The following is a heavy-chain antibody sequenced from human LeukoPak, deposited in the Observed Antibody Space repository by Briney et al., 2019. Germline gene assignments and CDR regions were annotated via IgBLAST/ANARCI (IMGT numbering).Heavy chain of an antibody. CDR3: ASRSIAVAGTEGNFDY. V-gene: IGHV4-34*01. CDR1: GGSFSGYY. Sequence: SETLSLTCAVYGGSFSGYYWSWIRQPPGKGLEWIGEVNHSGSTNYNPSLKSRVTISVDTSKNQFSLKLSSVTAADTAVYYCASRSIAVAGTEGNFDYWGQGTLATVSS. CDR2: VNHSGST. D-gene: IGHD6-19*01. J-gene: IGHJ4*02.